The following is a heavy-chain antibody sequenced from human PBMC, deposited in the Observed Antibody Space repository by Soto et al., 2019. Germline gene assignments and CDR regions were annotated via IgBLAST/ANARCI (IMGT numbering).Heavy chain of an antibody. V-gene: IGHV1-69*13. CDR3: ARDTGITGTATYFDY. J-gene: IGHJ4*02. Sequence: ASVKVSCKASGGTFSSYAISWVRQAPGQGLEWMGGIIPIFSTANYAQKFQGRVTITADESTSTAYMELSSLRSEDTAVYYCARDTGITGTATYFDYWGQGTLVTVSS. CDR2: IIPIFSTA. CDR1: GGTFSSYA. D-gene: IGHD1-7*01.